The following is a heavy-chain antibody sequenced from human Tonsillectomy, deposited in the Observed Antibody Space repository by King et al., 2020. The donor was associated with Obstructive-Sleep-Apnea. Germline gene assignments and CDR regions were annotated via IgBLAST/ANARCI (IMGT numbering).Heavy chain of an antibody. CDR2: MYYSGNT. V-gene: IGHV4-59*08. J-gene: IGHJ4*01. CDR1: GGSISNYY. CDR3: ARHRGVEDYGDYGDYFDY. D-gene: IGHD4-17*01. Sequence: VQLQESGPGLVKPSETLSLTCTVSGGSISNYYWSWIRQPPGKGLEWIGFMYYSGNTNFNPSLKSLVTISADTSKIQFSLRLSSVTAADTAVYYCARHRGVEDYGDYGDYFDYWGQGTLVTVSS.